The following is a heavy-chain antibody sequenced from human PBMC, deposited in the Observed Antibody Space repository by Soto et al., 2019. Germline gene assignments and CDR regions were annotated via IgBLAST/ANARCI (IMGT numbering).Heavy chain of an antibody. CDR3: ARDPHEGVYDY. CDR1: GYTFTGYY. D-gene: IGHD3-16*01. J-gene: IGHJ4*02. CDR2: MRPDSGGA. V-gene: IGHV1-2*02. Sequence: QVQLVQSGAEVKKPGASVKVSCKASGYTFTGYYLHWIRQAPGQGLEWMGWMRPDSGGANYAQKFQGRVSMTRDTSISTFYMELSRLRSDDTPVYYCARDPHEGVYDYWGQGTLVTVSS.